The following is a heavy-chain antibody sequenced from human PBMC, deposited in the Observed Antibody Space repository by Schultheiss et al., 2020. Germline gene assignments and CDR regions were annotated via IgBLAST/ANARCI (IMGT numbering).Heavy chain of an antibody. V-gene: IGHV4-39*01. D-gene: IGHD2-8*01. CDR2: IYYSGST. CDR3: ARLYCTNGVCYPIDY. J-gene: IGHJ4*02. Sequence: SETLSLTCTVSGASISSRSYYWGWIRQPPGKGLEWIGSIYYSGSTYYNPSLKSRVTISVDTSKNQFSLKLSSVTAADTAVYYCARLYCTNGVCYPIDYWGQGTLVTVSS. CDR1: GASISSRSYY.